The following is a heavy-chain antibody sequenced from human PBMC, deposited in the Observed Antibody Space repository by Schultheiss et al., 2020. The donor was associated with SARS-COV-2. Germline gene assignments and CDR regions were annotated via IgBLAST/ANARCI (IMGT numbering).Heavy chain of an antibody. J-gene: IGHJ6*02. CDR2: TRNKANSYTT. CDR3: AREGMTIRSYPYYYYYYGMDV. Sequence: GGSLRLSCAASGFTFSDHYMDWVRQAPGKGLEWVGRTRNKANSYTTEYAASVKGRFTISRDDSKNSLYLQMNSLKTEDTAVYYCAREGMTIRSYPYYYYYYGMDVWGQGTTVTVSS. CDR1: GFTFSDHY. D-gene: IGHD4/OR15-4a*01. V-gene: IGHV3-72*01.